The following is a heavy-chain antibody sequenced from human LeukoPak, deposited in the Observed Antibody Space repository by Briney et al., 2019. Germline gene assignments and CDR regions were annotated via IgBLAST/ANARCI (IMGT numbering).Heavy chain of an antibody. Sequence: GGSLRLSCAASGFTFSSYGMHWVRQAPGKGLEWVAVISYDRSNKYYADSVKGRFTISRDNSKNTLYLQMNSLRAEDTAVYYCAIIPRGYCSSTSCPSYYGMDVWGKGTTVTVSS. CDR3: AIIPRGYCSSTSCPSYYGMDV. J-gene: IGHJ6*04. V-gene: IGHV3-30*03. CDR2: ISYDRSNK. D-gene: IGHD2-2*01. CDR1: GFTFSSYG.